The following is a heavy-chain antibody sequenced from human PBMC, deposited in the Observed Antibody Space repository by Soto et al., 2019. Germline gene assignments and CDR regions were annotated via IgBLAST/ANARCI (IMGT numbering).Heavy chain of an antibody. J-gene: IGHJ6*02. CDR3: ARSMYSTSAQLYYGMDV. CDR1: GYSIRSGYF. D-gene: IGHD6-6*01. V-gene: IGHV4-38-2*01. CDR2: MYHGGIT. Sequence: ASETLSLTCAVSGYSIRSGYFWGWIRQPPGKGLEWIGSMYHGGITYYNLSLKSRVTISVDTSKNQLSLKLSSATAADTAVYYCARSMYSTSAQLYYGMDVWGQGTTVTVSS.